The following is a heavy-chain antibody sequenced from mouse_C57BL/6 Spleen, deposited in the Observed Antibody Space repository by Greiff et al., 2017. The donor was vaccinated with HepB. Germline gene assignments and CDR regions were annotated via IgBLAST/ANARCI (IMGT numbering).Heavy chain of an antibody. CDR2: ISSGSSTI. V-gene: IGHV5-17*01. CDR1: GFTFSDYG. Sequence: EVQLVESGGGLVKPGGSLKLSCAASGFTFSDYGMHWVRQAPEKGLEWVAYISSGSSTIYYADTVKGRFTISRDNAKNTLFLQMTSLRSEDTAMYYCARRRAYYDYGDAMDYWGQGTSVTVSS. CDR3: ARRRAYYDYGDAMDY. J-gene: IGHJ4*01. D-gene: IGHD2-4*01.